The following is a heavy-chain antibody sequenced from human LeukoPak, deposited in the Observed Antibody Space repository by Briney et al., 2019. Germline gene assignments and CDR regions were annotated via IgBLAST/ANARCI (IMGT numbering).Heavy chain of an antibody. CDR2: IYSRGST. Sequence: GVSLRLSCAASGFADSTYYMTWVRQAPGKGLECVSDIYSRGSTCYTDSVKGRFTVSRDNSKNTLYLQMNSLRAEDTAMYYCARGLGYCTSTTCLLPFDYWGQGTLVTVSS. V-gene: IGHV3-53*01. J-gene: IGHJ4*02. CDR1: GFADSTYY. D-gene: IGHD2-2*01. CDR3: ARGLGYCTSTTCLLPFDY.